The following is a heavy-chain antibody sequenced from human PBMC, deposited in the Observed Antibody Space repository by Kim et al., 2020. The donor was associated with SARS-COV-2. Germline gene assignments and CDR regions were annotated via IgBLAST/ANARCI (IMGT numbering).Heavy chain of an antibody. V-gene: IGHV4-59*09. J-gene: IGHJ6*02. D-gene: IGHD2-2*01. CDR3: ARGPAATYYYGMDV. Sequence: NPSLKSRVTISVDTSKNQFSRKLSSVTAADTAVYYCARGPAATYYYGMDVWGQGTTVTVSS.